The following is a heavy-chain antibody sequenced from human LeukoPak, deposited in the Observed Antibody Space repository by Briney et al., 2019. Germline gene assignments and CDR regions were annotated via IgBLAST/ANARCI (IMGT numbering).Heavy chain of an antibody. D-gene: IGHD3-3*01. CDR3: ARSGGTILRHPTDY. Sequence: SETLSLTCTVSGGSISSYYRSWIRQPPGKGLEWIGYIYYSGSTNYNPSLKSRVTISVDTSKNQFSLKLSSVTAADTAVYYCARSGGTILRHPTDYWGQGTLVTVSS. V-gene: IGHV4-59*01. CDR1: GGSISSYY. J-gene: IGHJ4*02. CDR2: IYYSGST.